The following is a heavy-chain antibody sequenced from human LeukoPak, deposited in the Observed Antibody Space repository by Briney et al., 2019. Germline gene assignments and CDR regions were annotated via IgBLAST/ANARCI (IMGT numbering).Heavy chain of an antibody. D-gene: IGHD6-6*01. CDR1: SGSLGSYY. CDR3: AREYSSSSGQALDY. Sequence: SETLSLTCTVSSGSLGSYYWNWLRQPAGKGLEWIGQICTSGSTHYSPSLKSRVTMSVDASKNQFSLKLNSVTAADTAFYYCAREYSSSSGQALDYWAQGTLVSVSS. CDR2: ICTSGST. V-gene: IGHV4-4*07. J-gene: IGHJ4*02.